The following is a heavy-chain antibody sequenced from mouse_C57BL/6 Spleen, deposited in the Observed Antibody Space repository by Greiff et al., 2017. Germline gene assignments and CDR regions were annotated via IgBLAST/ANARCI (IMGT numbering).Heavy chain of an antibody. CDR2: ISYDGSN. V-gene: IGHV3-6*01. Sequence: ESGPGLVKPSQSLSLTCSVTGYSITSGYYWNWIRQFPGNKLEWMGYISYDGSNNYNPSLKNRISITRDTSKNQFFLKLNSVTTEDTATYYCARVTYSNDAMDYWGQGTSVTVSS. CDR3: ARVTYSNDAMDY. CDR1: GYSITSGYY. J-gene: IGHJ4*01. D-gene: IGHD2-5*01.